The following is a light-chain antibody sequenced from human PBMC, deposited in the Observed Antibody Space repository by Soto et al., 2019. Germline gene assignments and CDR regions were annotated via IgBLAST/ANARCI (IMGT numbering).Light chain of an antibody. CDR2: WAS. Sequence: DIVMTQSPDSLAVSLGERATLNCKSCQSVLYSANNKNYLAWYQQKPGQPPKLLIYWASTRESGVPDRFSGSGSGTDFTLTISSLQAEDVAVYFCQQYYTTPRTFGQGTKVEIK. CDR1: QSVLYSANNKNY. CDR3: QQYYTTPRT. V-gene: IGKV4-1*01. J-gene: IGKJ1*01.